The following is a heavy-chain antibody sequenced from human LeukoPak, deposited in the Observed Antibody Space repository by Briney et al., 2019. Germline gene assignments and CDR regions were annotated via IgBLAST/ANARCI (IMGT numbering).Heavy chain of an antibody. CDR1: GYTLTELS. CDR3: ATEVRGYSYGRHQDGDY. J-gene: IGHJ4*02. D-gene: IGHD5-18*01. V-gene: IGHV1-24*01. Sequence: ASVKISCKVSGYTLTELSMHWVRQAPGKGLEWMGGFDPEDGETIYAQKFRGRVTMTEDTSTDTAYMELSSLRSEDTAVYYCATEVRGYSYGRHQDGDYWGQGTLVTVSS. CDR2: FDPEDGET.